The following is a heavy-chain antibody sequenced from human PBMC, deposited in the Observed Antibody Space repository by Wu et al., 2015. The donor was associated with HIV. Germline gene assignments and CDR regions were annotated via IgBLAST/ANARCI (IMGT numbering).Heavy chain of an antibody. Sequence: QVQLVQSGAEVKKPGASVKVSCKASGYTFTSYDINWVRQATGQGLEWMGWMNPNSGNTGYAQKFQGRVTITADESTSTAYMELSSLRSEDTAVYYCAVGATTEGYYYYGMDVVGPRA. V-gene: IGHV1-8*03. CDR3: AVGATTEGYYYYGMDV. D-gene: IGHD1-26*01. J-gene: IGHJ6*02. CDR2: MNPNSGNT. CDR1: GYTFTSYD.